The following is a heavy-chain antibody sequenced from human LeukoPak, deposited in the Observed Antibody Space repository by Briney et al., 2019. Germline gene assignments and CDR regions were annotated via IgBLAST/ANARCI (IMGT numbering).Heavy chain of an antibody. CDR2: ISYDGSEI. Sequence: PGGSLRLSCAASGFTVRSNYMSWVRQAPGKGLEWVAVISYDGSEIHYADSVKGRFVISRDISKSTLHLQMNSLRVEDTAVYHCVKEQNTGWYRVADYWGQGTLVAVSS. D-gene: IGHD6-19*01. CDR1: GFTVRSNY. CDR3: VKEQNTGWYRVADY. V-gene: IGHV3-30*18. J-gene: IGHJ4*02.